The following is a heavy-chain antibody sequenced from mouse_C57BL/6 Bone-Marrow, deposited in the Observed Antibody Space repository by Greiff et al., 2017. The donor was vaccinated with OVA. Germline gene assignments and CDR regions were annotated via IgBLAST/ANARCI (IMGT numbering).Heavy chain of an antibody. CDR2: IHPNSGST. CDR3: ARSADCYYPGFAY. Sequence: VQLQQPGAELVRPGASVKLSCKASGYTFTSYWMHWVKQRPGQGLEWIGMIHPNSGSTNYNAKFKGKATLTVDKSSSTAYMQLSSLTSEDSAVYYCARSADCYYPGFAYWGQVTLVTVSA. D-gene: IGHD2-3*01. CDR1: GYTFTSYW. J-gene: IGHJ3*01. V-gene: IGHV1-64*01.